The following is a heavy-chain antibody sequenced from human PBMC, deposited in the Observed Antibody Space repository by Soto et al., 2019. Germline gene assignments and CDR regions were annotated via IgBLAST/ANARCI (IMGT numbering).Heavy chain of an antibody. Sequence: PGGSLRLSCAASGFTFSSYGMHWVRQAPGKGLEWVAVISYDGSNKYYADSVKGRFTISRDNSKNTLYLQMNSLRAEDTAVYYFAKDYRMTTVLGWACDIWGQGTMGTVS. CDR3: AKDYRMTTVLGWACDI. D-gene: IGHD4-17*01. CDR1: GFTFSSYG. CDR2: ISYDGSNK. J-gene: IGHJ3*02. V-gene: IGHV3-30*18.